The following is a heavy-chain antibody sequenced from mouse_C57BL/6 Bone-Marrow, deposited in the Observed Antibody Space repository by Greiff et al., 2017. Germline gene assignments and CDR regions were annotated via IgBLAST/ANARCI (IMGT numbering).Heavy chain of an antibody. CDR1: GYTFTGYW. CDR3: ARGALAMDY. CDR2: ILPGSGST. J-gene: IGHJ4*01. V-gene: IGHV1-9*01. Sequence: QVQLQQSGAELMKPGASVKLSCKATGYTFTGYWIEWVQPRPVNGLEWLGEILPGSGSTNYNEKFKGKATFTADTSSNAAYMHLSSLTTEDSAIYYCARGALAMDYWGQGTSVTVSS.